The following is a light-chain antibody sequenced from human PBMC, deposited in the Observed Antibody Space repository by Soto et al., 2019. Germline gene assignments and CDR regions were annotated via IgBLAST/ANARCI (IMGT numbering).Light chain of an antibody. Sequence: DIQMTQSPSSLSASVGGRVTITCRASQTISSWLAWYQQKPGKAPKLLIYKASTLKSGVPSRFSGSGSGTEFTLTISSLQPDDFGVYYCQQYNDWFSITFGQGTRLEIK. CDR3: QQYNDWFSIT. J-gene: IGKJ5*01. V-gene: IGKV1-5*03. CDR2: KAS. CDR1: QTISSW.